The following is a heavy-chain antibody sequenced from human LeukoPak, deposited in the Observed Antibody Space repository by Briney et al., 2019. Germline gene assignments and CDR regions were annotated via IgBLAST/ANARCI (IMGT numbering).Heavy chain of an antibody. J-gene: IGHJ4*02. CDR3: ARAEALKFRDFDY. CDR2: ITSSGSYI. Sequence: GGSLRLSCAASGFTFSNYSMNWVRQAPGKGLEWVSSITSSGSYIYYADPVKGRFTISRDNARKSLYLQMNSLRAEDTAIYYCARAEALKFRDFDYWGQGTLVTVSS. CDR1: GFTFSNYS. V-gene: IGHV3-21*01.